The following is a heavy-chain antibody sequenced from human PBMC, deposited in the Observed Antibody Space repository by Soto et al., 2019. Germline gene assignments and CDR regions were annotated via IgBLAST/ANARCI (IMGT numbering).Heavy chain of an antibody. CDR3: ASNFQWLQYFEY. CDR1: ENTFITYA. CDR2: INAGNGNT. Sequence: ASVKVSCKTSENTFITYAMHWVRQAPGRRLEWMGRINAGNGNTEYSQNFQGRVTITRDTSARTVYMELSRLRSEDTAVYYCASNFQWLQYFEYWGLGTLVTVSS. J-gene: IGHJ4*02. D-gene: IGHD3-9*01. V-gene: IGHV1-3*01.